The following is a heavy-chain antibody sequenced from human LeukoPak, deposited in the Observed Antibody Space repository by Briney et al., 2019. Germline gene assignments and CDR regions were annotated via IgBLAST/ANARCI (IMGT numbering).Heavy chain of an antibody. D-gene: IGHD4-17*01. CDR2: IKQDGTET. CDR1: GFIFSSYW. V-gene: IGHV3-7*05. CDR3: ARAPTVTTRVFAS. J-gene: IGHJ5*01. Sequence: PGGSLRLSCAASGFIFSSYWMTWVRQAPGKGLEWVANIKQDGTETYYVDSLKGRFTISRDNAKNPLYLQLNSLRAEDTAVYYCARAPTVTTRVFASWGQGTLVTVSS.